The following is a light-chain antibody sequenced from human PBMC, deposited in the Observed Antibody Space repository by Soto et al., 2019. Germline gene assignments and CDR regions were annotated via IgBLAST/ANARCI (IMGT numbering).Light chain of an antibody. CDR3: QQRGGWPLT. CDR2: DAS. J-gene: IGKJ4*01. Sequence: EIVLTQSPATLSLSPGERSALSCRASQGVGRFLAWYQHKPGQAPRLLIYDASNRAPGIPARFSGSGSGTDFTLAINNLEPEDFAVYYCQQRGGWPLTFGGGTKVEIK. V-gene: IGKV3-11*01. CDR1: QGVGRF.